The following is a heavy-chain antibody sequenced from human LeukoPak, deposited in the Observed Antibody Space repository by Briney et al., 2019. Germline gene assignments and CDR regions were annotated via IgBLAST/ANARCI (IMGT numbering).Heavy chain of an antibody. J-gene: IGHJ4*02. V-gene: IGHV1-46*01. Sequence: PGASVKVSCKASGYTFTSNYIHWVRQAPGQGLEWMGMIYPKDGSTSYAQKFQGRVTVTRDTSTSTAHMELSGLRSVDMAVYYCARDQEGFDYWGQGTLVTVSS. CDR2: IYPKDGST. CDR3: ARDQEGFDY. CDR1: GYTFTSNY.